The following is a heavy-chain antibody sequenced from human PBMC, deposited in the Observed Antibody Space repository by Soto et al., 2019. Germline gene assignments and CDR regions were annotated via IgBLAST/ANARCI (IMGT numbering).Heavy chain of an antibody. CDR2: INSDGSST. CDR3: ARASTYYDCWSGYPGEKYYFDY. D-gene: IGHD3-3*01. CDR1: GFTFSSYW. J-gene: IGHJ4*02. Sequence: EVQLVESGGGLVQPGGSLRLSCAASGFTFSSYWMHWVRQAPGKGLVWVSRINSDGSSTSYADSVKGRFTISRDNAKNTLYLQMNSLRAEDTAVYYCARASTYYDCWSGYPGEKYYFDYWGQGTLVTVSS. V-gene: IGHV3-74*01.